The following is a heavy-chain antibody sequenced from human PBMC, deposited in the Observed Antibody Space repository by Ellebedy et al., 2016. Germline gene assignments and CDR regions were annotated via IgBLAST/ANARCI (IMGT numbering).Heavy chain of an antibody. D-gene: IGHD3-22*01. CDR3: ARGPWDSDRDYDSSGYYPD. CDR2: ISAYNDNT. Sequence: ASVKVSXKASGYTFTSYGISWVRQAPGQGLEWMGWISAYNDNTNYAQKFQGRVTMTTDTSTSTAYMELSSLRSDDTAVYYCARGPWDSDRDYDSSGYYPDWGQGTLVTVSS. J-gene: IGHJ4*02. CDR1: GYTFTSYG. V-gene: IGHV1-18*01.